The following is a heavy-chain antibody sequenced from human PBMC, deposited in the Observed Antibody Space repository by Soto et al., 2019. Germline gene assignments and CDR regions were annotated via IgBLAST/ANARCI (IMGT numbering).Heavy chain of an antibody. J-gene: IGHJ4*02. D-gene: IGHD4-17*01. CDR3: ARGPQILTLYGDYVPYYFDY. CDR1: GFTFSSYW. Sequence: PGGSLRLSCESSGFTFSSYWMSWVRQAPGKGLEWVANIKQDGSEKYYVDSVKGRFTISRDNAKNSLYLQMNSLRADDTAVYYCARGPQILTLYGDYVPYYFDYWGQGTLVTVSS. V-gene: IGHV3-7*03. CDR2: IKQDGSEK.